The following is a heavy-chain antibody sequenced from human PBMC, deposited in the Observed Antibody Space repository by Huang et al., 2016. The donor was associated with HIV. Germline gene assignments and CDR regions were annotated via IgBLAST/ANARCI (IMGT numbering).Heavy chain of an antibody. CDR1: GGSFSGYY. D-gene: IGHD3-22*01. CDR3: ARARYYYDTGGYWGLDF. Sequence: QVQLQQWGAGLLKPSETLSVTCAVYGGSFSGYYWTWFRQPPGKGLGWIGEMNDGGTTKNNPSLRSRVTISVDTSKNQFSLNLRSVTAADTAVYYCARARYYYDTGGYWGLDFWGQGTLVTVSS. V-gene: IGHV4-34*01. CDR2: MNDGGTT. J-gene: IGHJ4*02.